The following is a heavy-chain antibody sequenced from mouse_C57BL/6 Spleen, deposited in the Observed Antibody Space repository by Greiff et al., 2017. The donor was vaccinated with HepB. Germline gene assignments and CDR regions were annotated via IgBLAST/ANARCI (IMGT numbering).Heavy chain of an antibody. CDR2: ISSGGDYI. Sequence: EVQGVESGEGLVKPGGSLKLSCAASGFTFSSYAMSWVRQTPEKRLEWVAYISSGGDYIYYADTVKGRFTISRDNARNTLYLQMSSLKSEDTAMYYCTRNPYYYGSRGPYAMDYWGQGTSVTVSS. V-gene: IGHV5-9-1*02. CDR3: TRNPYYYGSRGPYAMDY. CDR1: GFTFSSYA. J-gene: IGHJ4*01. D-gene: IGHD1-1*01.